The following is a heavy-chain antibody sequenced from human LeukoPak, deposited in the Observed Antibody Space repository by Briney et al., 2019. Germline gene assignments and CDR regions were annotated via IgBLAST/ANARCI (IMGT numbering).Heavy chain of an antibody. CDR1: GFTVSSNY. CDR3: ARVRSHYDSSGFHYDY. D-gene: IGHD3-22*01. CDR2: ISSTSSYI. J-gene: IGHJ4*02. V-gene: IGHV3-21*01. Sequence: GGSLRLSCAASGFTVSSNYMSWVRQAPGKGLEWVSSISSTSSYIYYPDSVKGRFTISRDNAQNSLYLQMNSLRAEDTAVYYCARVRSHYDSSGFHYDYWGQGTLVTVSS.